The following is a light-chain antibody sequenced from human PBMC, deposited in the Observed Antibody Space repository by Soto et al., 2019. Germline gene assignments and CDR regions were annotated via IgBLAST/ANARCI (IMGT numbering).Light chain of an antibody. CDR1: SSDIGGYDY. CDR3: SAYSASGNSHVL. V-gene: IGLV2-14*01. Sequence: QSALTQPASVSGSPGQSITISCTGTSSDIGGYDYVSWYQQHPDKAPRLIIFGVTYRPVGPSDRFSASRSGNTASLTISGLQAEDEAVYYCSAYSASGNSHVLFGVGTKLTVL. J-gene: IGLJ2*01. CDR2: GVT.